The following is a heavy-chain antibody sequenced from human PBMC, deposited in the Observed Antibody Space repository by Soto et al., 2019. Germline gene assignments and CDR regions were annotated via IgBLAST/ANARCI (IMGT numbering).Heavy chain of an antibody. Sequence: EVQLLESGGGLVQPGGSLRLSCVASGFAFSTYGMSWVRRAPGKGLEWVSGITGNGVKTDYADTVKGRFTISRDNSKNTLYLEMKSLRVEDTAQYYCSRDQRAWEKWLLSPDYYYCMQVWGKGTTVTFSS. D-gene: IGHD3-3*01. V-gene: IGHV3-23*01. CDR1: GFAFSTYG. CDR2: ITGNGVKT. CDR3: SRDQRAWEKWLLSPDYYYCMQV. J-gene: IGHJ6*03.